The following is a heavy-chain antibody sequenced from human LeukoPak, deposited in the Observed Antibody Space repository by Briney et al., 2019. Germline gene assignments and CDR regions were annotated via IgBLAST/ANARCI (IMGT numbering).Heavy chain of an antibody. J-gene: IGHJ4*02. V-gene: IGHV3-74*01. CDR2: INGDGRTT. CDR3: ARSFWGWELDY. D-gene: IGHD3-16*01. CDR1: GFTFSSYW. Sequence: GGSLRLSCVASGFTFSSYWMHWVRQAPGKELVCVARINGDGRTTDYADSVEGRFTISRDNAKNTLYLQINSLRAEDTAVYFCARSFWGWELDYRGQGTLVTVPS.